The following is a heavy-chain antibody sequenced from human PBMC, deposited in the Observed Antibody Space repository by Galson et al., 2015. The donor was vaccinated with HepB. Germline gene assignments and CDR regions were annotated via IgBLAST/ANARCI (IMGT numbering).Heavy chain of an antibody. CDR2: IIPIFGTA. V-gene: IGHV1-69*13. Sequence: SVKVSCKASGGTFSSYAISWVRQAPGQGLEWMGGIIPIFGTANYAQKFQGRVTITADESTSTAYMELSSLRSEDTAVYYCARYCSGGSCYSARYYGMVVWGQGTTVTVSS. D-gene: IGHD2-15*01. J-gene: IGHJ6*02. CDR3: ARYCSGGSCYSARYYGMVV. CDR1: GGTFSSYA.